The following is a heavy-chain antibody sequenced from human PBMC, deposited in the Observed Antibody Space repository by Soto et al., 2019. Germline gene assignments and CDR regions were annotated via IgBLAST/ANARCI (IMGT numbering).Heavy chain of an antibody. CDR3: ARDRVSSSSDYYYYGMDV. J-gene: IGHJ6*02. CDR2: IIPIFGTA. CDR1: GGTFSSYA. D-gene: IGHD6-6*01. V-gene: IGHV1-69*01. Sequence: VPLVQSGAEVKKPGSSLNVSCKASGGTFSSYAISWVRQAPGQGLEWMGGIIPIFGTANYAQKFQDRVTITADESTSTAYMELSSLRSEDTAVYYCARDRVSSSSDYYYYGMDVWGQGTTVTVSS.